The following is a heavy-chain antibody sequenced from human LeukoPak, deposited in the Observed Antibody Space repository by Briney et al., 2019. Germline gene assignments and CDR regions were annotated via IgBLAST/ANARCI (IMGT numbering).Heavy chain of an antibody. D-gene: IGHD6-13*01. CDR2: IYYSGST. Sequence: SETLSLTCTVSGGSISSGDYYWSWIRQPPGKGLEWIGYIYYSGSTYYNPSLKSRVTISVDTSKNQFSLKLSSVTAADTAVYYCASTPQYSSGWYYYFDYWGQGTLVTVSS. J-gene: IGHJ4*02. CDR3: ASTPQYSSGWYYYFDY. V-gene: IGHV4-30-4*01. CDR1: GGSISSGDYY.